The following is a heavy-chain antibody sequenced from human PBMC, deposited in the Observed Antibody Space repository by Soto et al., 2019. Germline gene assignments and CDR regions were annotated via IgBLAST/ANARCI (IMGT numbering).Heavy chain of an antibody. CDR1: GGTFSSYA. Sequence: QVQLEQSGAEVKKPGSSVKVSCKASGGTFSSYAISWVRQAPGQGLEWMGGIIPISGTANYAQKVQGRVTITADESTNMELSSLRSEDTAVYYCARSQGSSTSLEIYYYYYYGMDVWGQGTTVTVSS. D-gene: IGHD2-2*01. V-gene: IGHV1-69*01. CDR3: ARSQGSSTSLEIYYYYYYGMDV. J-gene: IGHJ6*02. CDR2: IIPISGTA.